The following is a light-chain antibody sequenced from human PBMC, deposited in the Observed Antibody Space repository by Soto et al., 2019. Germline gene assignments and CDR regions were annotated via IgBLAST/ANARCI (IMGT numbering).Light chain of an antibody. CDR2: DAF. CDR1: QSVNTY. J-gene: IGKJ4*01. CDR3: QQRSNRLT. Sequence: EIVLTQSPATLSLSPGERATLSCRASQSVNTYLAWYHQKPGQAPRLLIYDAFNRATGIPARFSGSGSGTDFTLTISSLEPEDFAVYYCQQRSNRLTFGGGTKVEIK. V-gene: IGKV3-11*01.